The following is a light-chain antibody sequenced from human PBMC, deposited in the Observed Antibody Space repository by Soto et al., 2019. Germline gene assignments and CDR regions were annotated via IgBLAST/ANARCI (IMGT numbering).Light chain of an antibody. CDR2: EVS. Sequence: QSALTQPASVSGSPGQSITISCTGTSSDVGAYNYVSWYQQHPDKAPKLMIYEVSNRPSGVSHRFSGSKSGNAASLTISGPPAEDWGEYYWRTFTNNPTPVVFGGGTKLTVL. J-gene: IGLJ2*01. CDR3: RTFTNNPTPVV. V-gene: IGLV2-14*01. CDR1: SSDVGAYNY.